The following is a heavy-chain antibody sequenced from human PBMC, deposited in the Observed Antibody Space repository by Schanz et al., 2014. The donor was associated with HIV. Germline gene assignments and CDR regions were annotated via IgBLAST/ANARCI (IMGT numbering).Heavy chain of an antibody. D-gene: IGHD6-19*01. CDR1: GLSFSTSM. J-gene: IGHJ3*02. Sequence: VQLVQSGGRVVQPGGSLRLSCVVSGLSFSTSMMNWVRQVPGKGLEWVSGISGSGGSPVYADSVKGRFTISRDNPKNTLYLQMNSLRAEDTAIYYCARSPDWAGTDAFDIWGQGTMVTVSS. V-gene: IGHV3-23*04. CDR3: ARSPDWAGTDAFDI. CDR2: ISGSGGSP.